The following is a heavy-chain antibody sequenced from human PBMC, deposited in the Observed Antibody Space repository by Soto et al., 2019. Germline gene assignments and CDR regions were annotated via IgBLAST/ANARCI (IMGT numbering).Heavy chain of an antibody. CDR3: AKEKTYSSGWDGIDV. CDR1: GFTFSSYA. Sequence: EVQLLESGGGLVQPGGSLRLSCAASGFTFSSYAMSWVRQAPGKGLEWVSAISGSGGSTYYADSVKGRFTIPRDNSKKTLCVQMNSLRAEERAVYYCAKEKTYSSGWDGIDVWGQGNTVTVSS. J-gene: IGHJ6*02. CDR2: ISGSGGST. D-gene: IGHD6-19*01. V-gene: IGHV3-23*01.